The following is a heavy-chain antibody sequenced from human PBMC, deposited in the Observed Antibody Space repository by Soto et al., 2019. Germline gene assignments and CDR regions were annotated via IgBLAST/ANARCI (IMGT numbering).Heavy chain of an antibody. CDR2: IYYSGSS. D-gene: IGHD3-10*01. CDR1: GGSIKSYY. V-gene: IGHV4-59*01. Sequence: SETLSLTCTVSGGSIKSYYWSWIRQPPGKGLEWIGSIYYSGSSNSGPSLKSRVTMSVDTSKNQFSLKLSAVIAADTAMYYCARYSYGSDYYFDYWGQGTLVTVSS. J-gene: IGHJ4*02. CDR3: ARYSYGSDYYFDY.